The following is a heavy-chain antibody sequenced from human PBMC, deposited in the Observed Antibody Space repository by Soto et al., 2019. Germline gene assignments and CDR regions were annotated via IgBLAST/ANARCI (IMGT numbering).Heavy chain of an antibody. CDR2: IYYSGST. J-gene: IGHJ4*02. CDR3: ARGVTMVRGVIHTPYFDY. Sequence: QVQLQESGPGLVKPSQTLSLTCTVSGGSISSGGYYWSWIRQHPGKGLGWIGYIYYSGSTYYNPSLKSRVPXXVXPSKNQFSLTLSSVTAADTAVYYCARGVTMVRGVIHTPYFDYWGQGTLVTVSS. V-gene: IGHV4-31*03. D-gene: IGHD3-10*01. CDR1: GGSISSGGYY.